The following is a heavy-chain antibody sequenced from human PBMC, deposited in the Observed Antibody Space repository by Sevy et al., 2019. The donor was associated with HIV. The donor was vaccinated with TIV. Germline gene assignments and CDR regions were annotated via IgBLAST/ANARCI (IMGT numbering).Heavy chain of an antibody. J-gene: IGHJ6*02. CDR2: ISYDGSDK. CDR3: ARPRANYVDHYFFYAMDV. D-gene: IGHD4-17*01. V-gene: IGHV3-30-3*01. Sequence: GGSLRLSSAASGFAFSNYYATHWVRQAPGKGLEWVALISYDGSDKYYADSVKGRFTISRDNFKNTLYLQMNSLTTEDTAVYYCARPRANYVDHYFFYAMDVWGQGTTVTVSS. CDR1: GFAFSNYYA.